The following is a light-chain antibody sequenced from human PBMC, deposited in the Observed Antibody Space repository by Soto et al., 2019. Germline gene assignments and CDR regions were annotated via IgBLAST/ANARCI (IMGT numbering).Light chain of an antibody. CDR3: AAWHDSLNPL. J-gene: IGLJ1*01. CDR1: SSNIGDNP. Sequence: QSVLTQPPSASGTPGQRITICCSGSSSNIGDNPVNWYQQLPGAAPKLLIYINDQRPSGVPDRFSGSKSGTSASLAISGLQPEAEADYYSAAWHDSLNPLFGTGTKVTVL. CDR2: IND. V-gene: IGLV1-44*01.